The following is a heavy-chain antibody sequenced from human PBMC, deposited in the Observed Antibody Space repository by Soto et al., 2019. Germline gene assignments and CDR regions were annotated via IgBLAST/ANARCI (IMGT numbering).Heavy chain of an antibody. D-gene: IGHD5-12*01. V-gene: IGHV4-31*03. Sequence: QMQLQESGPGLVQASQTLSLTCSVSGGSISGGGYYWTWIRQHPGKGLEWIGNIQYSGSTSYNPFLKSRLTLSVDPHKNQYSLTITSVAAADTPCYCCPMERSGYMGGRPRHFDYWGQGTLVTVSS. J-gene: IGHJ4*02. CDR3: PMERSGYMGGRPRHFDY. CDR2: IQYSGST. CDR1: GGSISGGGYY.